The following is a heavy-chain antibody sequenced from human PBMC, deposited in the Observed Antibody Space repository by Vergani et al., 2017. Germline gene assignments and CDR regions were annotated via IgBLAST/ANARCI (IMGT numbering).Heavy chain of an antibody. J-gene: IGHJ6*02. CDR2: IHHSGDT. CDR1: DSSIMTNPY. Sequence: QVQLQESGPGLVKPSETLALTCDVSDSSIMTNPYWGWFRQSPGKGLEWIGCIHHSGDTHYNSSLKSRVTISIVSSSKFSLSLTSVTAEHTAIYYCAGPRGSGGFFPSSYFCAMNVWGHGSTVTVSS. V-gene: IGHV4-38-2*01. D-gene: IGHD3-10*01. CDR3: AGPRGSGGFFPSSYFCAMNV.